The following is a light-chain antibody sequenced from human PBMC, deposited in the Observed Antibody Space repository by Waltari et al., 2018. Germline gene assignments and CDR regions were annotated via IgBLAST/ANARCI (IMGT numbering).Light chain of an antibody. V-gene: IGKV1-39*01. CDR1: KSISTS. Sequence: DIQMAQSPSSLSASVGDRVTITCRASKSISTSLNWYQKKPGKAPNLLIYDASNLQSGVPSRFSGSGSGTDFTLTISGLQREDSASYYCQQSYSIPTFGQGTRLEIK. CDR2: DAS. CDR3: QQSYSIPT. J-gene: IGKJ5*01.